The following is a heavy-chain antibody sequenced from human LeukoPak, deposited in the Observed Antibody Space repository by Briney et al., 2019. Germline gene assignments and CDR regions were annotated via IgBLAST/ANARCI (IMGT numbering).Heavy chain of an antibody. J-gene: IGHJ4*02. CDR2: IFHSGST. CDR1: GYSISSGYY. CDR3: ARRGNYYDSSGYPGFFDY. V-gene: IGHV4-38-2*02. Sequence: SETLSLTCTVSGYSISSGYYWGWIRQPPGKGLEWIGSIFHSGSTYYNPSLKSRVTISVDTSNNQFSLKLSSVTAADTAVYYCARRGNYYDSSGYPGFFDYWGQGTLVTVSS. D-gene: IGHD3-22*01.